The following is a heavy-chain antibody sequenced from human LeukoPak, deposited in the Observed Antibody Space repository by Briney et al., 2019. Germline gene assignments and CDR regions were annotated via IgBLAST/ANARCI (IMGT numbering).Heavy chain of an antibody. Sequence: PSETLSLTCTVSGGSISSYYWSWIRRPPGKGLEWIGYIYYSGSTNYNPSLKSRVTISVDTSKNQFSLKLSSVTAADTAVYYCARDAPGYSYGTYYFDYWGQGTLVTVSS. CDR3: ARDAPGYSYGTYYFDY. V-gene: IGHV4-59*01. J-gene: IGHJ4*02. D-gene: IGHD5-18*01. CDR1: GGSISSYY. CDR2: IYYSGST.